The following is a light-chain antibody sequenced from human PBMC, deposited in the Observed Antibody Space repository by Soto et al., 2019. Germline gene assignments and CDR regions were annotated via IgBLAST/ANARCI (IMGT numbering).Light chain of an antibody. J-gene: IGKJ3*01. Sequence: EIVLTQSPATLSLSPGERATLSCRASQSVSSYLAWYQQKPGQAPRLLIYDASNRATGIPARFSGSGSGTDFTLTISSLEPEDFAVYYCQQRSNWPVLSFGHGTKVDIK. CDR2: DAS. CDR1: QSVSSY. V-gene: IGKV3-11*01. CDR3: QQRSNWPVLS.